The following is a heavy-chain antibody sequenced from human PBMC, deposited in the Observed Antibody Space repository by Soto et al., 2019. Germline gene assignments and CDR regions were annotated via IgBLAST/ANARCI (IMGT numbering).Heavy chain of an antibody. Sequence: GGSLRLSCAASGFTFSSYGMHWVRQAPGKGLEWVAVIWYDGSNKYYADSVKGRFTISRDNSKNTLYLQMNSLRAEDTAVYYCARDLGYCSSTSCYAFGYYYYYGMDVWGQGTTVTVSS. D-gene: IGHD2-2*01. V-gene: IGHV3-33*01. CDR1: GFTFSSYG. CDR2: IWYDGSNK. J-gene: IGHJ6*02. CDR3: ARDLGYCSSTSCYAFGYYYYYGMDV.